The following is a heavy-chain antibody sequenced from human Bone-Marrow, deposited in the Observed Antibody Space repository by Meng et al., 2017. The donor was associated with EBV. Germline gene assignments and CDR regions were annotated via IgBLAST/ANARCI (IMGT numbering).Heavy chain of an antibody. CDR1: GGSFSGYY. V-gene: IGHV4-34*01. CDR2: INHSGST. J-gene: IGHJ4*02. CDR3: ARPPTGRGSYLDY. D-gene: IGHD3-16*01. Sequence: QVQLQQCGAGLLKPSETLSLTCAAYGGSFSGYYWSWIRQPPGKGLEWIGEINHSGSTNYNPSLKSRVTISVDTSKNQFSLKLSSVTAADTAVYYCARPPTGRGSYLDYWGQGTLVTVSS.